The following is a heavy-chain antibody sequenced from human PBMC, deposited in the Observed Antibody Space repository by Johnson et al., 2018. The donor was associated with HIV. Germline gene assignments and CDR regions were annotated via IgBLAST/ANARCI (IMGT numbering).Heavy chain of an antibody. CDR2: ISYDGSNK. Sequence: QVQLVESGGGVVQPGRSLRLSCAASGFTFSSYAMHWVRQAPGKGLEWVAVISYDGSNKYYADSVKGRFTISRDNSKNTLYLQMNSLRAEDTAVYYCAKDGGSYGNYDAFDIWG. V-gene: IGHV3-30*04. D-gene: IGHD1-26*01. CDR3: AKDGGSYGNYDAFDI. CDR1: GFTFSSYA. J-gene: IGHJ3*02.